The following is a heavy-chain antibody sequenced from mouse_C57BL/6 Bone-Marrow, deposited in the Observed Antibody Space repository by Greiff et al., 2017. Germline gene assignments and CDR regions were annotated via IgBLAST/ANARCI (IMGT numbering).Heavy chain of an antibody. CDR1: GFNIKDDY. J-gene: IGHJ2*01. CDR3: SSFDGNYFDF. D-gene: IGHD2-3*01. CDR2: IDPEIGDT. Sequence: EVKLMESGAELVRPGASVKLSCTASGFNIKDDYIHWVKQRPEQGLEWIGWIDPEIGDTEYASKFPGKATITSDTSSNTAYLQLSTLTSKDTAVYYCSSFDGNYFDFWGQGTPLTVAS. V-gene: IGHV14-4*01.